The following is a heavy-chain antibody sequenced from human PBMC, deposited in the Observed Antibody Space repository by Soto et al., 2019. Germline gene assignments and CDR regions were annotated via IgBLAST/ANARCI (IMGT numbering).Heavy chain of an antibody. CDR2: IKEDGSDK. D-gene: IGHD2-21*02. J-gene: IGHJ5*02. Sequence: EVHLVDSGGGLVQPGGSLRLSCVASGFPFSSYWMSWVRQAPGKGLEWVANIKEDGSDKYYVDSVKGRFTISRDNAKNSLYLQMSSLGAEDTAVYYCVGVSLTDSWGQRTLVAVSA. CDR1: GFPFSSYW. CDR3: VGVSLTDS. V-gene: IGHV3-7*01.